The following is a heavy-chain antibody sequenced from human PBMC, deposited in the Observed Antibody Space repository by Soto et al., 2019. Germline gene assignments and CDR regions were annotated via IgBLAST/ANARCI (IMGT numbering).Heavy chain of an antibody. D-gene: IGHD5-12*01. V-gene: IGHV3-74*01. CDR2: VSSDGSST. Sequence: EVQLVESGGGLVQPGESLRLSCAASGFTFSSYWMHWIRQAPGKGLVWGSRVSSDGSSTVYANSVKGRLTISRDNAKNTVYLQMNSLSDEDTAVYYCARGLPNFSSFDSWGQGTLVTVSS. CDR3: ARGLPNFSSFDS. J-gene: IGHJ4*02. CDR1: GFTFSSYW.